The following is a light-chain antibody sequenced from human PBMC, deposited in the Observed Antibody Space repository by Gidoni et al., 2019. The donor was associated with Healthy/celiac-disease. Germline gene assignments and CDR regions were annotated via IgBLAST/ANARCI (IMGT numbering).Light chain of an antibody. J-gene: IGKJ1*01. V-gene: IGKV3-20*01. CDR2: GAS. CDR1: QSVSSSY. CDR3: QQYGSSPET. Sequence: EIVLTQSPGTLSLSPGESATLSCRASQSVSSSYLAWYQQKPGQAPRLLIYGASSRATGIPDRFSGSGSGTDFTLTLSRLEPEDFAVYYCQQYGSSPETFGQGTKVEIK.